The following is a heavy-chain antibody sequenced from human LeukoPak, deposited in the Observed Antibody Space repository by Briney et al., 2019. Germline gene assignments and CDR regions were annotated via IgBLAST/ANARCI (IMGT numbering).Heavy chain of an antibody. J-gene: IGHJ4*02. CDR2: IGPHSTFT. CDR1: GFTFTDHY. V-gene: IGHV1-2*02. CDR3: VREGEGPLSKDFDY. Sequence: ASVKVSCTSSGFTFTDHYIHWVRQGPGQGREGMGYIGPHSTFTSSPQEFQGRVTMTRDASMSTAYMELTRLTSDDTAVYYCVREGEGPLSKDFDYWGQGTLVTVSS. D-gene: IGHD2/OR15-2a*01.